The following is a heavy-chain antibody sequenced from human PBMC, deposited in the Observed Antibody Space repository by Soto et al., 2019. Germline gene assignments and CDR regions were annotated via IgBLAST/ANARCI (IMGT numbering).Heavy chain of an antibody. Sequence: QVKLVQSGAEEEKPGASVKVSCKASGYTFTSHTMHWVRQAPGQRLEWMGCIDAGNGNTKYSQQFQGRVTITRDTSASTMYMELSSLRSEDTAVYYCAREVRLAWRGAFDIWGPGTMVTVSS. J-gene: IGHJ3*02. D-gene: IGHD3-10*01. V-gene: IGHV1-3*05. CDR2: IDAGNGNT. CDR1: GYTFTSHT. CDR3: AREVRLAWRGAFDI.